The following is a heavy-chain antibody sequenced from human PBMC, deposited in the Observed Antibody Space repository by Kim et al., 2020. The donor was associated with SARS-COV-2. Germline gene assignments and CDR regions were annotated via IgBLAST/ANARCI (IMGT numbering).Heavy chain of an antibody. J-gene: IGHJ4*02. CDR1: GFSFSTSGVG. D-gene: IGHD1-1*01. CDR2: IYWDDDK. V-gene: IGHV2-5*02. Sequence: SGPTLVKPTQTLTLTCTFSGFSFSTSGVGVGWIRQPPGKALEWLALIYWDDDKRYSPSLKSRLTITKDTSKNQVVLTMTNMDPVDTATYYCAHRKWWNGAFVYFDYWGQGTLVTVSS. CDR3: AHRKWWNGAFVYFDY.